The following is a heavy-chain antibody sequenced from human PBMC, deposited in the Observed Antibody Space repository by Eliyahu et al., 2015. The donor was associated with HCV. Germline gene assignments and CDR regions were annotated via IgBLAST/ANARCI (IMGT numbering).Heavy chain of an antibody. CDR3: AKGGPSYCSSTSCPIDY. D-gene: IGHD2-2*01. V-gene: IGHV3-23*01. CDR1: RFTFSSYA. CDR2: ISGSGGTT. J-gene: IGHJ4*02. Sequence: TASRFTFSSYAMSWVRQAPGKGLEWVSGISGSGGTTYYADSVEGRFTITRDYSKNILYLQMHSLRAEDTAVYFCAKGGPSYCSSTSCPIDYWGQGTLVTVSS.